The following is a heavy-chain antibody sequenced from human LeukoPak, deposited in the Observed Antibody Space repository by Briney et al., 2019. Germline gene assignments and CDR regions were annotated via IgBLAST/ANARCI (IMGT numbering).Heavy chain of an antibody. CDR1: GGTFISYA. J-gene: IGHJ4*02. Sequence: SVKVSCKASGGTFISYAISWVRQAPGQGLEWMGGIIPIFGTANYAQKFQGRVTITADESTSTAYMELSSLRSEDTAVYYCARSPYYYDSSGYPYWGQGTLVTVSS. D-gene: IGHD3-22*01. CDR2: IIPIFGTA. CDR3: ARSPYYYDSSGYPY. V-gene: IGHV1-69*13.